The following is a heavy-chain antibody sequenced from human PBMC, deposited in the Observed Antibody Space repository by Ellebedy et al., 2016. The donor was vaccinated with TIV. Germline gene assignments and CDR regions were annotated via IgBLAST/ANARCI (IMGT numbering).Heavy chain of an antibody. D-gene: IGHD3-10*01. CDR1: GGTFSSYA. V-gene: IGHV1-69*05. CDR3: ARGGEVGHGMDV. Sequence: ASVKVSCKASGGTFSSYAISWVRQAPGQGLEWMGGIIPIFGTANYAQKFQGRVTMTRDTSISTAYMELSRLRSDDTAVYYCARGGEVGHGMDVWGQGTTVTVSS. J-gene: IGHJ6*02. CDR2: IIPIFGTA.